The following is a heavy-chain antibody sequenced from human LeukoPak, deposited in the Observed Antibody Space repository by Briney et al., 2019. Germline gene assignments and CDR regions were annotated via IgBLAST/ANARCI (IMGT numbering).Heavy chain of an antibody. CDR1: GYTFTSYD. Sequence: ASVKVSCKASGYTFTSYDINWVRQATGQGLEWMGWMNPNSGNTGYAQKFQGRVTLNRNTSISTAYMELSSLRSEDTAVYYCARGLSGWYEFDYWGQGTLVTVSS. D-gene: IGHD6-13*01. V-gene: IGHV1-8*03. J-gene: IGHJ4*02. CDR3: ARGLSGWYEFDY. CDR2: MNPNSGNT.